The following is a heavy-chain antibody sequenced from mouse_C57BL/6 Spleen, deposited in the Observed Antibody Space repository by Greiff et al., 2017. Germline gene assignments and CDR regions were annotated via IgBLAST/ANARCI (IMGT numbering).Heavy chain of an antibody. CDR2: IDPSDSYT. Sequence: QVQLQQPGAELVRPGTSVKLSCKASGYTFTSYWMHWVKQRPGQGLEWIGVIDPSDSYTNYNQKFKGKATLTVDTSSSTAYMQLSSLTSEDSAVYYCARERDYYGSSYYFDYWGQGTTRTVSS. CDR3: ARERDYYGSSYYFDY. CDR1: GYTFTSYW. V-gene: IGHV1-59*01. J-gene: IGHJ2*01. D-gene: IGHD1-1*01.